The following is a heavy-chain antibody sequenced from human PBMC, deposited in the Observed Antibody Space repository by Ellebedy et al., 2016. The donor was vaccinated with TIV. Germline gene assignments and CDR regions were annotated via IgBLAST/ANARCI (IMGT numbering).Heavy chain of an antibody. CDR1: GFSLSTSGVG. V-gene: IGHV2-5*02. CDR2: IYWDDDK. J-gene: IGHJ4*02. Sequence: SGPTLVKPTQTLTLTCTFSGFSLSTSGVGVGWIRQPPGKALEWLALIYWDDDKRYSPSLKTKLTISKDTSKNQVVLTMTNMDPVDTATYYCARRQMYSSSGEYFDYWGQGTLVTVSS. D-gene: IGHD6-6*01. CDR3: ARRQMYSSSGEYFDY.